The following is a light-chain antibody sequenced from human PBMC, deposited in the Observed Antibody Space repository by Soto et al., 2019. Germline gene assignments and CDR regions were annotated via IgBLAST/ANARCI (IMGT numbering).Light chain of an antibody. CDR1: SSDVGGYDY. CDR3: SSYAGSNNLGV. CDR2: EVN. J-gene: IGLJ1*01. V-gene: IGLV2-8*01. Sequence: QSALTQPPSASGSPGQSVTISCTGTSSDVGGYDYVSWYQHHPGKAPKLMIYEVNKRPSGVPDRFSGSKSGNTASLTVSGLQADDEADYYCSSYAGSNNLGVFGTGTKLTVL.